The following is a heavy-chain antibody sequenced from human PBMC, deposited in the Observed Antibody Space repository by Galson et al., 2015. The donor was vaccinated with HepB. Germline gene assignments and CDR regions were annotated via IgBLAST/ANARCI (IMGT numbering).Heavy chain of an antibody. CDR2: VRQDGSEK. J-gene: IGHJ6*03. CDR1: GFTFSSYW. D-gene: IGHD3-3*01. CDR3: ARGRNYDFWSGYYSYYYYYMDV. V-gene: IGHV3-7*01. Sequence: SLRLSCAASGFTFSSYWMSWVRQAPGKGLEWVANVRQDGSEKYYVDSVKGRFTISRDNAKNSLYLQMNSLRAEDTAVYYCARGRNYDFWSGYYSYYYYYMDVWGKGTTVTVSS.